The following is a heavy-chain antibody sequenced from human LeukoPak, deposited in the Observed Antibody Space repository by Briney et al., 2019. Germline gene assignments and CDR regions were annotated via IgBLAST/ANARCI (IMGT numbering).Heavy chain of an antibody. V-gene: IGHV1-2*02. CDR2: INPNTGDT. Sequence: GASVRVSCTASGYTFTNYYVFWVRQAPGQGLEWMGWINPNTGDTNSAKRFQGRVTITRDTSISTAYMELNRLRYDDAAVYYCARVWSTVISGLNWFDPWGQGTLVTVSS. CDR3: ARVWSTVISGLNWFDP. J-gene: IGHJ5*02. D-gene: IGHD3-22*01. CDR1: GYTFTNYY.